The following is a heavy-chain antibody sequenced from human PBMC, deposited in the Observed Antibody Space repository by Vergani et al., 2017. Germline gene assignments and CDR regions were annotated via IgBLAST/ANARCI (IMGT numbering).Heavy chain of an antibody. CDR3: ARQKGDVDTASDYFDH. CDR2: ITSSSNYA. CDR1: GFTFSDYG. D-gene: IGHD5-18*01. Sequence: QVQLDESGGGVVQPGTSLSLSCAASGFTFSDYGMHWVRQAPGKGLEWVSYITSSSNYANYADSMKGRFTISGDNAKNSLYLQMNSLRAEDTAVYYCARQKGDVDTASDYFDHWGQGTLVTVSS. J-gene: IGHJ4*02. V-gene: IGHV3-11*06.